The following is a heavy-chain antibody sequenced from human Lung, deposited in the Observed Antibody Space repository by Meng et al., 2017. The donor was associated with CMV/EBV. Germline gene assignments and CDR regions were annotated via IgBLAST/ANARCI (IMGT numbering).Heavy chain of an antibody. CDR3: ARSSGWLTPGGYGMDV. CDR1: GFTFSSYE. Sequence: GESXKISCAASGFTFSSYEMNWVRQAPGKGLEWVAYISTSGTTIYYADSVRGRFTISRDNAKNSLFLQMNSLRAEDTAVYYCARSSGWLTPGGYGMDVWGHGXTVTVSS. J-gene: IGHJ6*02. V-gene: IGHV3-48*03. CDR2: ISTSGTTI. D-gene: IGHD2-15*01.